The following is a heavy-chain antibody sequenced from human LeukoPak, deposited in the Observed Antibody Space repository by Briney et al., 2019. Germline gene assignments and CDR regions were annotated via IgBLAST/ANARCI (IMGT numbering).Heavy chain of an antibody. CDR1: GGSISSYY. V-gene: IGHV4-59*12. Sequence: SETLSLTCTVSGGSISSYYWSWIRQPPGKGLEWIGYIYYSGSTNYNPSLKSRVTISVDTSKNQFSLKLSSVTAADTAVYYCACGAANSPLSGLWGQGTLVTVSS. CDR2: IYYSGST. D-gene: IGHD6-25*01. CDR3: ACGAANSPLSGL. J-gene: IGHJ4*02.